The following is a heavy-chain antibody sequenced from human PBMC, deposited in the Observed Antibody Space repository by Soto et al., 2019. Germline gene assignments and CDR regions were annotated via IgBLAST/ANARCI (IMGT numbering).Heavy chain of an antibody. J-gene: IGHJ5*02. Sequence: ASVKVSCKVSGYTLTELSMHWVRQAPGEGLEWMGGFDPEDGETIYAQKFQGRVTMTEDTSTDTAYMELSSLRSEDAAVYYCATVLPIAAAGTGWFGPWGQGTLVTVSS. V-gene: IGHV1-24*01. CDR1: GYTLTELS. D-gene: IGHD6-13*01. CDR3: ATVLPIAAAGTGWFGP. CDR2: FDPEDGET.